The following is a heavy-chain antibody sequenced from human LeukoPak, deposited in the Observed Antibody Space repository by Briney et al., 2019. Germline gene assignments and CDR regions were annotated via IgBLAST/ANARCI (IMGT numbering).Heavy chain of an antibody. D-gene: IGHD2-15*01. CDR1: GFSFRSYW. V-gene: IGHV3-74*01. CDR3: TRDKYGGTFDP. Sequence: GGSLRLSCVASGFSFRSYWKHWVRQVPGKGLVWVSRVSADGSSTSYADAVKGRFTISRDNAKNTVDLQMSGLRAEDTAIYYCTRDKYGGTFDPWGQGTLVTVSS. J-gene: IGHJ5*02. CDR2: VSADGSST.